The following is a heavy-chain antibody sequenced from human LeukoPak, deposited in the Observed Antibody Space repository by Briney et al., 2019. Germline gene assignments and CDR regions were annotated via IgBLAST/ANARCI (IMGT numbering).Heavy chain of an antibody. V-gene: IGHV3-9*01. J-gene: IGHJ4*02. CDR1: GFTFYDYA. Sequence: GGSLRLSCAASGFTFYDYAMHWVRHVPGKGLEWVSGISWNSGSIDYADSVKGRFTISRDNAKNSMHLQMDSLRTEDTAFYYCAKGSCSSTSCHFDYWGQGTLVTVSS. D-gene: IGHD2-2*01. CDR2: ISWNSGSI. CDR3: AKGSCSSTSCHFDY.